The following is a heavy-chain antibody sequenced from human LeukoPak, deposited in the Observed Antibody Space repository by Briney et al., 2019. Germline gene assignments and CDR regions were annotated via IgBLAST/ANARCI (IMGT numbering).Heavy chain of an antibody. Sequence: ASVKVSGKASGYTFTSYGISWVRQAPGQGLEWMGWISAYNGNTNYAQKLQGRVTMTTDTSTSTAYMELRSLRSDDTAVYYCARGSPLDYDFWSGYYWALFDYWGQGTLVTVSS. CDR1: GYTFTSYG. CDR2: ISAYNGNT. J-gene: IGHJ4*02. D-gene: IGHD3-3*01. V-gene: IGHV1-18*01. CDR3: ARGSPLDYDFWSGYYWALFDY.